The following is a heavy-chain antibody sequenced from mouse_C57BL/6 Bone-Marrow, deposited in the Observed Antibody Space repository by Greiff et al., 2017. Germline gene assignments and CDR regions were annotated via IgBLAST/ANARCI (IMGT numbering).Heavy chain of an antibody. V-gene: IGHV14-4*01. CDR1: GFNIKDDY. CDR2: IDPENGDT. CDR3: TTSFTTVVAPFAY. D-gene: IGHD1-1*01. J-gene: IGHJ3*01. Sequence: EVQLQQSGAELVRPGASVKLSCTASGFNIKDDYMHWVKQRPEQGLEWIGWIDPENGDTEYASKFQGKATITADTSSNTAYLQLSSLTSEDTAVYYGTTSFTTVVAPFAYWGQGTLVTVSA.